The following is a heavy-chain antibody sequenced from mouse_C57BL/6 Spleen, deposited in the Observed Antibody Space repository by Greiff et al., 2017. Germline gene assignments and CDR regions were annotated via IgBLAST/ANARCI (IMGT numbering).Heavy chain of an antibody. D-gene: IGHD1-1*01. V-gene: IGHV6-3*01. CDR3: SSYLYYYGRSCGLAY. CDR2: IRLKSDNYAT. CDR1: GFTFSNYW. J-gene: IGHJ3*01. Sequence: EVKVEESGGGLVQPGGSMKLSCVASGFTFSNYWMNWVRQSPEKGLEWVAQIRLKSDNYATHYAESVKGRFTISRDDSKSSVYLQMNNLRAEDNGIYYCSSYLYYYGRSCGLAYWGQGTLVTVS.